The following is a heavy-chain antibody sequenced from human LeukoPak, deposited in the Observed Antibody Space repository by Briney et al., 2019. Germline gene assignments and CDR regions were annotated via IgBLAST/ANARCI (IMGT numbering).Heavy chain of an antibody. Sequence: SQTLSLTCTVSGGSISSGGYYWSWIRQHPGKGLEWIGYIHYSGSTYYNPSLKSRVTISVDTSKNQFSLKLSSVTAADTAVYYCARVKRNVDIVSMYYFDYWGQGTLVTVSS. V-gene: IGHV4-31*03. CDR3: ARVKRNVDIVSMYYFDY. CDR2: IHYSGST. D-gene: IGHD5/OR15-5a*01. CDR1: GGSISSGGYY. J-gene: IGHJ4*02.